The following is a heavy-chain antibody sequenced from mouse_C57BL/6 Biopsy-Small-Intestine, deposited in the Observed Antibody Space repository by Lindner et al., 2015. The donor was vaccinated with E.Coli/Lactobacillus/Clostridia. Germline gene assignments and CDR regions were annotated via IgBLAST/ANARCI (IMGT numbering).Heavy chain of an antibody. D-gene: IGHD2-3*01. Sequence: VQLQESGGGLVQPKGSLKLSCAASGFSFNTYAMNWVRQAPGKGLEWVARIRSKSNNYATYYADSVKDRFTISRDDSESMLYLQMNNLKTEDTAMCYCVRQDDGYYYYFDYVGPRHHSHSLL. J-gene: IGHJ2*01. CDR3: VRQDDGYYYYFDY. V-gene: IGHV10-1*01. CDR1: GFSFNTYA. CDR2: IRSKSNNYAT.